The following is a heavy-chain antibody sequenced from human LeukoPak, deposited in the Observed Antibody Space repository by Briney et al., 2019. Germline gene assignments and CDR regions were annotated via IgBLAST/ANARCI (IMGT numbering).Heavy chain of an antibody. CDR1: GGSISSYY. J-gene: IGHJ5*02. V-gene: IGHV4-59*01. D-gene: IGHD3-22*01. Sequence: SETLSLTCTVSGGSISSYYWSWIRQPPGKGLEWIACISYSGSTKYNPSLKSRVTISVDTSKNQLSLKLSSVTAADTAVYYCAREPGFDGSGYPNWFDPWGQGTLVTVSS. CDR2: ISYSGST. CDR3: AREPGFDGSGYPNWFDP.